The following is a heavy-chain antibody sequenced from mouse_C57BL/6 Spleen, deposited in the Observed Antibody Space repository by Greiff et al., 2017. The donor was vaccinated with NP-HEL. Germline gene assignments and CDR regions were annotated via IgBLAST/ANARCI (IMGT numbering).Heavy chain of an antibody. Sequence: QVQLQQPGAELVMPGASVKLSCKASGYTFTSYWMHWVKQRPGQGLEWIGEIDPSDSYTNYNQKFKGKSTLTVAKSSSTAYMQLSILTSEDSAVYYCARGYYGNPHFDYWGQGTTLTVSS. CDR3: ARGYYGNPHFDY. CDR2: IDPSDSYT. V-gene: IGHV1-69*01. D-gene: IGHD2-1*01. J-gene: IGHJ2*01. CDR1: GYTFTSYW.